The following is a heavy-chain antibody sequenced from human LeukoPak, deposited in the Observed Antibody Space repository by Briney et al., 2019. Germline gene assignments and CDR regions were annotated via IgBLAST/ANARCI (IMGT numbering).Heavy chain of an antibody. CDR2: ISGGGDST. V-gene: IGHV3-23*01. Sequence: GGSLRLSCTASGFIFSTYAMNWVRQAPGKGLEWVSTISGGGDSTYYADSVKGRFTISRDSSKNTLYLQMNSLRAEDTAVYCCAKGARGATIFDYWGQGTLVTVSS. CDR3: AKGARGATIFDY. J-gene: IGHJ4*02. CDR1: GFIFSTYA. D-gene: IGHD1-26*01.